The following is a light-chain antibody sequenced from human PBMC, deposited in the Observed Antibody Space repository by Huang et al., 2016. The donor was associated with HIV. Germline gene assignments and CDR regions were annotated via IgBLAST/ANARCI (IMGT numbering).Light chain of an antibody. CDR2: AAS. Sequence: DIQMTQSPSSLSASVGDRVTITCRASQSLTTYLNWYQQKPGKAPKLLIYAASSLQGGVPSRFSGSGSGTDFNLTISSLQPEDFATYYCQQSYSTPLTFGGGTKVDIK. V-gene: IGKV1-39*01. CDR1: QSLTTY. J-gene: IGKJ4*01. CDR3: QQSYSTPLT.